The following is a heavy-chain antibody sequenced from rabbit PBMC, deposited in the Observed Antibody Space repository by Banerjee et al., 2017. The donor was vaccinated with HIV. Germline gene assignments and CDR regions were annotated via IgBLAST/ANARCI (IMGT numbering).Heavy chain of an antibody. Sequence: QEQLEESGGDLVKPEGSLTLTCTASGFSFNNNYVMCWVRQAPGKGLEWIACINSSNGDKWYASWVNGRFTISRSTSLNTVDLKMTSLTVADTATYFCARDLAGVTGWNFNLWGPGTLVTVS. CDR1: GFSFNNNYV. CDR2: INSSNGDK. CDR3: ARDLAGVTGWNFNL. D-gene: IGHD4-1*01. J-gene: IGHJ4*01. V-gene: IGHV1S43*01.